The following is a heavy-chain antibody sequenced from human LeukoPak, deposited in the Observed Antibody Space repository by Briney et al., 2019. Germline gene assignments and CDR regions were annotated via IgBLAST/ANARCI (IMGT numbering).Heavy chain of an antibody. V-gene: IGHV4-59*01. CDR3: ASESNLVPPAYYYGMDV. Sequence: SETLSLTCTVSGGSISSYYWSWIRQPPGKGLEWIGYIYYSGSTNYNPSLKSRVTISVDTSKNQFSLKLSSVTAADTAVYYCASESNLVPPAYYYGMDVWGQGTTVTVSS. D-gene: IGHD1-14*01. CDR1: GGSISSYY. CDR2: IYYSGST. J-gene: IGHJ6*02.